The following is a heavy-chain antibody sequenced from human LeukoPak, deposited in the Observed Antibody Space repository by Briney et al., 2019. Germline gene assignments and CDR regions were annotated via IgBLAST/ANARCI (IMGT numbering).Heavy chain of an antibody. V-gene: IGHV3-49*03. D-gene: IGHD1-26*01. J-gene: IGHJ4*02. CDR3: SRDYPIVKTTIFLDY. Sequence: PGGSLRLSCTTSGFTFRDHAMSWFRQAPGKGLEWVGLIKSKAHGGTTESAASVKGRFTISRDDAKSIAYLQMNSLKTEDTAVYYCSRDYPIVKTTIFLDYWGQGTLVTVSS. CDR2: IKSKAHGGTT. CDR1: GFTFRDHA.